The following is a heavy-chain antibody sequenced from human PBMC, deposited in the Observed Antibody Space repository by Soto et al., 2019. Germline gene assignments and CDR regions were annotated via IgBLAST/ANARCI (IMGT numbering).Heavy chain of an antibody. CDR2: ISSSGSTI. D-gene: IGHD3-22*01. J-gene: IGHJ4*02. Sequence: GESLKISCAASGFTFSDYYMSWIRQAPGKGLEWVSYISSSGSTIYYADSVKGRFTISRDNAKNSLYLQMNSLRAEDTAVYYCARARGHYYDSSGYYFDYWAREPWSPSPQ. CDR3: ARARGHYYDSSGYYFDY. CDR1: GFTFSDYY. V-gene: IGHV3-11*01.